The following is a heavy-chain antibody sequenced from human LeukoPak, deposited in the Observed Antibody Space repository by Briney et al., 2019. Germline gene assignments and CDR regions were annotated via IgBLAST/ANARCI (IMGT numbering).Heavy chain of an antibody. D-gene: IGHD3-10*01. CDR1: GGTFSSYA. Sequence: ASVKVSCKASGGTFSSYAISWVRQAPGQGLEWMGRIIPILGIANYAQKFQGRVTITADKSTSTAYMELSSLRSKDTAVYYCARDREYYYGSGSPPDYWGQGTLVTVSS. CDR2: IIPILGIA. J-gene: IGHJ4*02. V-gene: IGHV1-69*04. CDR3: ARDREYYYGSGSPPDY.